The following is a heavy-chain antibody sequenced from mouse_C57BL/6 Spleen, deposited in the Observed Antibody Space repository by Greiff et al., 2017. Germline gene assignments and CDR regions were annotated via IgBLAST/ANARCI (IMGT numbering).Heavy chain of an antibody. CDR2: INPSSGYT. J-gene: IGHJ3*01. Sequence: VKVVESGAELARPGASVKMSCKASGYTFTSYTMHWVKQRPGQGLEWIGYINPSSGYTKYNQKFKDKATLTADKSSSTAYMQLSSLTSEDSAVYYCAGFPWFAYWGQGTLVTVSA. CDR1: GYTFTSYT. CDR3: AGFPWFAY. V-gene: IGHV1-4*01.